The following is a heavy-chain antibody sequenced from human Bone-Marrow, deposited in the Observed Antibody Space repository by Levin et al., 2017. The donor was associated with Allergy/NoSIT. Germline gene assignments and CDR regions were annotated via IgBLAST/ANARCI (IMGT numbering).Heavy chain of an antibody. CDR2: KYPTGRT. D-gene: IGHD6-19*01. CDR3: ARATGWYCFDY. CDR1: GDSISSAGYS. V-gene: IGHV4-30-2*01. J-gene: IGHJ4*02. Sequence: SQTLSLPCAVSGDSISSAGYSWGWIRQPPGKGLEWIGYKYPTGRTYYNPSLTSRVTISVDRSKSHFSLEINSVTAADTAVYYCARATGWYCFDYWGQGILVTVSS.